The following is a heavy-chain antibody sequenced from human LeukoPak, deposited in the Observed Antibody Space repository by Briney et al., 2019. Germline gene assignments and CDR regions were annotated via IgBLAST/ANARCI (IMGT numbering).Heavy chain of an antibody. CDR1: GFTFSSYE. CDR2: ISRSGNSI. CDR3: ARPYTDYAFDY. D-gene: IGHD5-12*01. Sequence: GGSLRLSCAASGFTFSSYEMNWVRQAPGKGLEWLSYISRSGNSIFYADSVKGRFTISRDNAKNSLYLQMNSLRAEDTAVYYCARPYTDYAFDYWGQGTMVTVSS. J-gene: IGHJ4*02. V-gene: IGHV3-48*03.